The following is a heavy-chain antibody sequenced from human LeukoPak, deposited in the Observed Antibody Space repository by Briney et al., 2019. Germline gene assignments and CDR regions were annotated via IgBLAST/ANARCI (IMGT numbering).Heavy chain of an antibody. Sequence: GGSLRLSCAASGFTFNSYATSWVRQAPGKGLEWVSAISGSGGSTYYADSVKGRFTISRDNSKNTLYLQMNSLRAEDTAVYYCANYEDYGDYVFQHWGQGTLVTVSS. V-gene: IGHV3-23*01. D-gene: IGHD4-17*01. CDR2: ISGSGGST. CDR3: ANYEDYGDYVFQH. CDR1: GFTFNSYA. J-gene: IGHJ1*01.